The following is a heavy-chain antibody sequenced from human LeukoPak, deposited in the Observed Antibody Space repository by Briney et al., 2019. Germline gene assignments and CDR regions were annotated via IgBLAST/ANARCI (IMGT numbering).Heavy chain of an antibody. CDR2: INSDGSST. D-gene: IGHD3-22*01. Sequence: QAGGSLRLSCAASGFTFSTYWMHWVRQAPGKGLVWVSRINSDGSSTSYADSVKGRFTISRDNAKNSLYLQMNSLRAEDTAVYYCARDVYYYDSSGGFDYWGQGTLVTVSS. CDR3: ARDVYYYDSSGGFDY. J-gene: IGHJ4*02. V-gene: IGHV3-74*01. CDR1: GFTFSTYW.